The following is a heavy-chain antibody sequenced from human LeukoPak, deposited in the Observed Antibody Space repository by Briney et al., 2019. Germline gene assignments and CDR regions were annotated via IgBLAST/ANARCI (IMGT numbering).Heavy chain of an antibody. J-gene: IGHJ4*02. V-gene: IGHV1-46*01. CDR2: INPSGDST. CDR1: GYTFTSYY. CDR3: ARDGNYYDSSGYYYFDY. D-gene: IGHD3-22*01. Sequence: ASVKVSCKASGYTFTSYYMHWVRQAPGQGLEWMGIINPSGDSTRYAQKSQGRVTMTRDTSTSTVYMELSSLRSEDTAVYYCARDGNYYDSSGYYYFDYWGQGTLVTVSS.